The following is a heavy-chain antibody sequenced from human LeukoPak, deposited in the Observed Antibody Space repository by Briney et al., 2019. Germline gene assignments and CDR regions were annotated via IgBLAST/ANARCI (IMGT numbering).Heavy chain of an antibody. D-gene: IGHD6-6*01. CDR3: ARHFAYSSSSYFDY. CDR2: IYYTGST. V-gene: IGHV4-59*08. Sequence: SETLSLTCTVSGGSISTYYWSWIRQPPGKGLEWIGYIYYTGSTNYNPSLKSRVTMFEDKSKNQFSLRLYSVTVADTAVYYCARHFAYSSSSYFDYWGQGSLVTVSS. J-gene: IGHJ4*02. CDR1: GGSISTYY.